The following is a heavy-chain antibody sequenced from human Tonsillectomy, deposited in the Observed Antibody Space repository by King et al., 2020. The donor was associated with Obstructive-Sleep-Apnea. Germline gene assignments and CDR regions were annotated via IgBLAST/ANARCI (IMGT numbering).Heavy chain of an antibody. CDR3: ARDHGYSYGYIDYYFDY. CDR2: ISYDGSNK. Sequence: VQLVESGGGVVQPGRSLRLSCAASGFTFSNYAMHWVRQAPGKGLEWGAIISYDGSNKYNADSVMGRFTISRDGSKNTWYLQMNSLRAEDTAVYYCARDHGYSYGYIDYYFDYWGQGTLVTVSS. CDR1: GFTFSNYA. V-gene: IGHV3-30-3*01. J-gene: IGHJ4*02. D-gene: IGHD5-18*01.